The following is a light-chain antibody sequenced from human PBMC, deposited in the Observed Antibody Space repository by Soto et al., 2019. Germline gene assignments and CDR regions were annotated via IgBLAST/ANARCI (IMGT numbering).Light chain of an antibody. Sequence: DIQMTQSPSSLSASVRDRVTITCRASQGISNYLAWYQQKPGKVPKLLIYAASTLQSGVPSRFSGSGSGTDFTLTISSLHPEDVATYYCQKYDSAPWTFVQGTKVEIK. CDR3: QKYDSAPWT. CDR2: AAS. J-gene: IGKJ1*01. V-gene: IGKV1-27*01. CDR1: QGISNY.